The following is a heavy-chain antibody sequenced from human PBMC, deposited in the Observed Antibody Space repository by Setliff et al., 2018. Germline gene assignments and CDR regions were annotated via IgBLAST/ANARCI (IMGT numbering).Heavy chain of an antibody. D-gene: IGHD3-10*01. V-gene: IGHV3-74*01. CDR2: VNSDGSST. J-gene: IGHJ4*02. Sequence: GGSLRLSCAASGFTFVNYWMHWVRQAPGKGLVWVSRVNSDGSSTIYADSVKGRFTISRDNAENTLYLQMNSLRAEDTAVYYCARGLGEITMVRGVRVKWGQGTLVTVSS. CDR1: GFTFVNYW. CDR3: ARGLGEITMVRGVRVK.